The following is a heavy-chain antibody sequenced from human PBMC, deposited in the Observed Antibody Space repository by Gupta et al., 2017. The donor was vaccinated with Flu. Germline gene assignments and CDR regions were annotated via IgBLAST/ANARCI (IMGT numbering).Heavy chain of an antibody. CDR2: IGNKPNSYTT. J-gene: IGHJ3*02. CDR1: GSSFSDQY. Sequence: EVQLVESGVGLVQPGGSLRLPCSASGSSFSDQYMDWVRQAPGKGLEWVVRIGNKPNSYTTEYAASVKGRFTISRDDSKNSLYLEMNSLKTEDTAVYYCTRSYSGMATYAFDIWGRGTMVTVSS. V-gene: IGHV3-72*01. D-gene: IGHD1-26*01. CDR3: TRSYSGMATYAFDI.